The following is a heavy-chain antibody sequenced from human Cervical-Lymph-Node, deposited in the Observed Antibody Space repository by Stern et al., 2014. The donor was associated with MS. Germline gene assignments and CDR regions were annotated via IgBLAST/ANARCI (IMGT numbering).Heavy chain of an antibody. J-gene: IGHJ5*02. CDR3: ASERYTYYDDQRPPGGFDP. Sequence: QLVESGPEVKKPGTSVKVSCKASGITFSHSAIQWLRQARGQRPEWIGGVVGFNGRVYYGATLQERVTMDRDTSTRTAYMGSGSLRSENTAIYYCASERYTYYDDQRPPGGFDPWGQGTLVTVSS. V-gene: IGHV1-58*02. D-gene: IGHD3-3*01. CDR2: VVGFNGRV. CDR1: GITFSHSA.